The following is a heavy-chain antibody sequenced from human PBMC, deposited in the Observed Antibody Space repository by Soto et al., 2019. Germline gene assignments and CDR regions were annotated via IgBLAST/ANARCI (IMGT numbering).Heavy chain of an antibody. V-gene: IGHV4-4*02. D-gene: IGHD2-15*01. CDR2: IYHIGST. CDR1: GGSVSSTNW. CDR3: ATLPPRIVVTVLPIPT. Sequence: VQLLQSGPGLVKPSGTLSLTCAVSGGSVSSTNWWSWVRQSPGKGLEWIGDIYHIGSTNYNPSLRGRGPISVDKSNNQFSLTLKYVTAAHTAVYYCATLPPRIVVTVLPIPTWGQGTLVTVSS. J-gene: IGHJ5*02.